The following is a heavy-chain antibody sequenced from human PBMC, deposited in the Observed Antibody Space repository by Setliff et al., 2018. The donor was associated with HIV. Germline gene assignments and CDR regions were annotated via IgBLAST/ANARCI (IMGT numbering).Heavy chain of an antibody. J-gene: IGHJ4*02. CDR1: GYNFTNYG. Sequence: ASVKVSCKASGYNFTNYGIGWVRQAPGQGLEYLGWIGTYSGNTDYAQSVQGRVTMTRDTPTGTVYMDLRSPRSDDTAMYYCAREKYGDKFDYWGQGTLVTVSS. CDR2: IGTYSGNT. V-gene: IGHV1-18*01. D-gene: IGHD2-8*01. CDR3: AREKYGDKFDY.